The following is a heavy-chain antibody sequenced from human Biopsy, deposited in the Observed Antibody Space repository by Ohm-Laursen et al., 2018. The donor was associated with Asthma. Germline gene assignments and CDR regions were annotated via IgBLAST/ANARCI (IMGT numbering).Heavy chain of an antibody. Sequence: SVKVSCKSLGGTFNTYVIGWVRQAPGQGLEWMGGINPVFGTTTYPQKSQDRVTITADDSTSTVYMELSSLRSEDTAVYYCARKAGSCISRTCYSLDFWGQGTLVTVSS. CDR2: INPVFGTT. CDR1: GGTFNTYV. CDR3: ARKAGSCISRTCYSLDF. D-gene: IGHD2-2*01. V-gene: IGHV1-69*13. J-gene: IGHJ4*02.